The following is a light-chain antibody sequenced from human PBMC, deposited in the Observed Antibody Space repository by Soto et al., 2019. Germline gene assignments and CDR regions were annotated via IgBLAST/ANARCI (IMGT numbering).Light chain of an antibody. J-gene: IGKJ1*01. CDR3: QQYYIWPRT. CDR2: GAS. CDR1: QSVTSN. V-gene: IGKV3-15*01. Sequence: EIVMTPSPATLSVSLVERATLSCRASQSVTSNLAWYQQKPGQAPRLLFSGASTRAAGIPARFTGSGSGTEFTLTISSLQSEDFAVYYCQQYYIWPRTFGQGTKVDIK.